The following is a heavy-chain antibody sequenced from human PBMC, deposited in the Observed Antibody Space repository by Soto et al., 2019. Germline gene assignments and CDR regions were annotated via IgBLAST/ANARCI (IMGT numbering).Heavy chain of an antibody. D-gene: IGHD4-17*01. CDR3: ARDRYGDSAGIDY. V-gene: IGHV3-21*01. CDR2: ISSSSSYI. J-gene: IGHJ4*02. CDR1: GFTFSSYS. Sequence: EVQLVESGGGLVKPGGSLRLSCAASGFTFSSYSMNWVRQAPGKGLEWVSSISSSSSYIYYADSVKGRFTISRDNAKNSLYLQMNSLRAEDTAVYYCARDRYGDSAGIDYWGQGTLVTVSS.